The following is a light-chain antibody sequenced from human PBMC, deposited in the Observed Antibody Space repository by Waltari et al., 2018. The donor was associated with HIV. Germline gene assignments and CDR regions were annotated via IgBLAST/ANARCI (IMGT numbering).Light chain of an antibody. CDR2: DDK. CDR3: QVWDNNNDHQV. V-gene: IGLV3-21*02. CDR1: NIRSKS. Sequence: SYVLTQPPSVSVAPGQTARLTCGGHNIRSKSVHWYQQKPGQSPGLVVHDDKDRPSGIPERFSGFNSDNTATLTISGVEAGDEADYYCQVWDNNNDHQVFGGGTKLTVL. J-gene: IGLJ3*02.